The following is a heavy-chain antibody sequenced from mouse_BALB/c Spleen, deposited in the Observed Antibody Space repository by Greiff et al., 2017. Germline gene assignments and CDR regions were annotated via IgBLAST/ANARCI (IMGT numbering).Heavy chain of an antibody. D-gene: IGHD2-3*01. CDR1: GYTFTDYN. CDR3: ARGRDGYSSYAMDY. CDR2: IYPYNGGT. J-gene: IGHJ4*01. V-gene: IGHV1S29*02. Sequence: EVQLQQSGPKLVKPGASVKISCKASGYTFTDYNMHWVKQSHGKSLEWIGYIYPYNGGTGYNQKFKSKATLTVDNSSSTAYMELRSLTSEDSAVYYCARGRDGYSSYAMDYWGQGTSVTVSS.